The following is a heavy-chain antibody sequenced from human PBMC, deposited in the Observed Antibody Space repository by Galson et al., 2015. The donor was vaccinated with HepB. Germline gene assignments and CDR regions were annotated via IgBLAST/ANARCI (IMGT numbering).Heavy chain of an antibody. Sequence: SLRLSCAASGFTFSNAWMSWVRQAPGKGLEWVGRIKKKTDGGTTDYAAPVKGRFTVSRDDSKNTLYLQMNSLKTEDTAVYYCTTDYYYDTSGTFDYWGQGTLVTVSS. CDR3: TTDYYYDTSGTFDY. J-gene: IGHJ4*02. CDR2: IKKKTDGGTT. V-gene: IGHV3-15*01. CDR1: GFTFSNAW. D-gene: IGHD3-22*01.